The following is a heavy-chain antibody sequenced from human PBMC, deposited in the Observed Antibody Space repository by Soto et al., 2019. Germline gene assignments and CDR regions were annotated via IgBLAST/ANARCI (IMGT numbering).Heavy chain of an antibody. CDR2: ISYDGSNK. J-gene: IGHJ5*02. CDR1: GFTFSSYG. V-gene: IGHV3-30*03. D-gene: IGHD1-26*01. Sequence: GGSLTLSCAASGFTFSSYGMHWVRQAPGKGLEWVAVISYDGSNKYYADSVKGRFTISRDNSKNTLYLQMNSLRAEDTAVYYCQGTAHALGAPSSHRNWFDPWGQGTLVTVSS. CDR3: QGTAHALGAPSSHRNWFDP.